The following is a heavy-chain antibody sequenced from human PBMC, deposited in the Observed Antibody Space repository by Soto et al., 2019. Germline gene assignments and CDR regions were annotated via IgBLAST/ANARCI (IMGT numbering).Heavy chain of an antibody. Sequence: PGESLKISCKGSGYTFTNYWIVWVGRVPGKGLEWMGIIYPGDSDTRYSPSFQGQVTISADRSTSTAYLQWSSLKASDTGMYYCARYPTLTDYFFHGMDVWGQGTTVTVSS. D-gene: IGHD4-17*01. CDR1: GYTFTNYW. V-gene: IGHV5-51*01. CDR3: ARYPTLTDYFFHGMDV. CDR2: IYPGDSDT. J-gene: IGHJ6*02.